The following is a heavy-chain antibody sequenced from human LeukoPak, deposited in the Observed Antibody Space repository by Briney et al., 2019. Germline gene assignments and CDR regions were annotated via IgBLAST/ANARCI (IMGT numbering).Heavy chain of an antibody. V-gene: IGHV3-21*01. J-gene: IGHJ4*02. CDR3: ARGASYLVPAADDFDY. Sequence: GGSLRLSCVASGFTFSSYSMNWVRQAPGKGLEWVSSISSSSSYIYYADSVKGRFTISRDNAKNSLYLQMNNLRAEDTAVYYCARGASYLVPAADDFDYWGQGTLVTVSS. CDR1: GFTFSSYS. D-gene: IGHD2-2*01. CDR2: ISSSSSYI.